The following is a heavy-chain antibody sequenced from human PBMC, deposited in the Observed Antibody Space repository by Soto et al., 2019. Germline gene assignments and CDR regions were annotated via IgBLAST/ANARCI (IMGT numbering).Heavy chain of an antibody. V-gene: IGHV3-23*01. Sequence: LRLSCAASGFTFSSYAMSWVRQAPGKGLEWVSAISGSGGSTYYADSVKGRFTISRDNSKNTLYLQMNSLRAEDTAVYYCAKDPLGVTVAGPGDWFDPWGQGTLVTVSS. J-gene: IGHJ5*02. D-gene: IGHD6-19*01. CDR1: GFTFSSYA. CDR3: AKDPLGVTVAGPGDWFDP. CDR2: ISGSGGST.